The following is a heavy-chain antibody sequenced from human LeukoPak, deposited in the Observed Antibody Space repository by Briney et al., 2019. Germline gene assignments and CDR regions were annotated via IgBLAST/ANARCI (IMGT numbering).Heavy chain of an antibody. CDR3: ARDSDDRPKKTVIAPVGDY. CDR2: IKQDGSEK. V-gene: IGHV3-7*01. J-gene: IGHJ4*02. D-gene: IGHD1-1*01. CDR1: GFTVSSYL. Sequence: GGSLRLSCAASGFTVSSYLMSWVRQAPGKGLEWVANIKQDGSEKYYVDSVKGRFTISRDNAKNSLYLQMNSLRAEDTAVYYCARDSDDRPKKTVIAPVGDYWGQGTLVTVSS.